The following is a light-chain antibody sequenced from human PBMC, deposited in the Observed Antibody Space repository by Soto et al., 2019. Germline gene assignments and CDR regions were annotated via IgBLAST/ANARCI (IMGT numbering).Light chain of an antibody. J-gene: IGLJ2*01. CDR1: RSNVGRHA. CDR2: ATK. V-gene: IGLV1-44*01. Sequence: QSVLTQPPSASGTPGQTVTISCSGSRSNVGRHAVSWYQQVPGMAPKLLVFATKKRPSGVPDRFSGSASGASASLAISGLQSDEEADYYCAAWDDTWNGPRFGGGTKLTVL. CDR3: AAWDDTWNGPR.